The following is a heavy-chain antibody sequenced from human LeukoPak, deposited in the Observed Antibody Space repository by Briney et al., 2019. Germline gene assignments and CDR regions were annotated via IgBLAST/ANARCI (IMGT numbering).Heavy chain of an antibody. D-gene: IGHD5-18*01. Sequence: ASVKVSSKASGYTFTGYYMHWVRQAPGQGLEWMGRINPNSDGTNYAQKFQGRVTMTRDTSISTAYMELSRLRSDDTAVYYCASISYGPGAFDIWGQGTMVTVSS. CDR2: INPNSDGT. J-gene: IGHJ3*02. CDR1: GYTFTGYY. V-gene: IGHV1-2*06. CDR3: ASISYGPGAFDI.